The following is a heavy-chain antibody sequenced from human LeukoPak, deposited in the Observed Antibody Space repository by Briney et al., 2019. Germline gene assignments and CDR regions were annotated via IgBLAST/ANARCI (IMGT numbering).Heavy chain of an antibody. CDR1: GFTFSSYA. CDR3: ARRDGY. D-gene: IGHD5-24*01. V-gene: IGHV3-64*01. CDR2: ISSNGGST. J-gene: IGHJ4*02. Sequence: PGGSLRLSCAASGFTFSSYAMHWVRQAPGKGLEYVSAISSNGGSTYYANSVKGRFTISRDNSKNTLYLQMGSLRAEDMAVYYCARRDGYWGQGTLVTVSS.